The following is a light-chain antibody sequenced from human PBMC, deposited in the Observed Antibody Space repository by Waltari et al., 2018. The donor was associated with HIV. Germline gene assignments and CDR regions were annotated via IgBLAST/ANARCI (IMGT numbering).Light chain of an antibody. Sequence: QSALTQPASVSGSPGQSITISCTGTSSDVGAYNYVPWYQQQPGKAPKLLIYDVRQRPSGVSARFSGAKSGNTASLTISGLQAEDEGDYHCCVSAGGSTFVFGTGTRVTVL. CDR3: CVSAGGSTFV. J-gene: IGLJ1*01. CDR1: SSDVGAYNY. V-gene: IGLV2-23*02. CDR2: DVR.